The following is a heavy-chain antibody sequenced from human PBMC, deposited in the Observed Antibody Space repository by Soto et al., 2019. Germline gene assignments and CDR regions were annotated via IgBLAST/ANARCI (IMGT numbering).Heavy chain of an antibody. D-gene: IGHD3-10*01. CDR3: ARVGRPMVRGVINWFDP. CDR1: GFTFSNAW. V-gene: IGHV3-11*06. Sequence: GGALRLACAASGFTFSNAWMSWVRQAPGKGLEWVSYISSSSSYTNYADSVKGRFTISRDNAKNSLYLQMNSLRAEDTAVYYCARVGRPMVRGVINWFDPWGQGTPVTVSS. CDR2: ISSSSSYT. J-gene: IGHJ5*02.